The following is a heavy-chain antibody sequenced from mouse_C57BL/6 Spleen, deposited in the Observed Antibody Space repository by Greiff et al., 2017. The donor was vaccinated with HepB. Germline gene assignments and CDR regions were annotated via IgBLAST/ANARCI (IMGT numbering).Heavy chain of an antibody. J-gene: IGHJ2*01. D-gene: IGHD1-1*01. CDR3: ARERDITTVVFDY. CDR1: GFTFSSYA. Sequence: EVQLVESGGGLVKPGGSLKLSCAASGFTFSSYAMSWVRQTPEKRLEWVATISDGGSYTYYPDNVKGRFTISRDNAKNNLYLQMSHLKSEDTAMYYGARERDITTVVFDYWGQGTTLTVSS. V-gene: IGHV5-4*01. CDR2: ISDGGSYT.